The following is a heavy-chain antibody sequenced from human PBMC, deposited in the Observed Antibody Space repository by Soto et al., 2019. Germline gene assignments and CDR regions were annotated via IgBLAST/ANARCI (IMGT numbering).Heavy chain of an antibody. V-gene: IGHV4-34*01. CDR3: ARVGTGTTSL. Sequence: PSETLSLTCTVSGGSINNYYWSWIRQPPGKGLEWIGEINHSGSTNYNPSLKSRVTISVGTSKNQFSLKLSSVTAADTAVYYCARVGTGTTSLWGQGTLVTVSS. CDR2: INHSGST. J-gene: IGHJ4*02. D-gene: IGHD1-7*01. CDR1: GGSINNYY.